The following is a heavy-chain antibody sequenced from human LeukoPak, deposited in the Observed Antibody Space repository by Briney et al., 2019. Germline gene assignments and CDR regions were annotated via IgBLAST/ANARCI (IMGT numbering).Heavy chain of an antibody. D-gene: IGHD3-10*01. CDR1: GGSISSGGYY. Sequence: SETLSLTCTVSGGSISSGGYYWSWTRQHPGKGLEWIGYIYYSGSTYYNPSLKSRVTISVDTSKNQFSLKLSSVTAADTAVYYCARETTLNGSGSYPDWGQGTLVTVSS. CDR2: IYYSGST. V-gene: IGHV4-31*03. J-gene: IGHJ4*02. CDR3: ARETTLNGSGSYPD.